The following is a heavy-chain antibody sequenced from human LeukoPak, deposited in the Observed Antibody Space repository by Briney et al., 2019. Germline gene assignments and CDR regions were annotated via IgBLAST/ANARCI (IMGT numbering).Heavy chain of an antibody. Sequence: SQTLSLTCAISGDSVSSNSAAWNWIRQSPSRGLEWLGRTYYRSKWYTYYAVSVKGRITIKSDTSKNQFSLQLNSDTPEDTAVYYCARGWGGNIDQWGQGTLVTVSS. CDR1: GDSVSSNSAA. D-gene: IGHD3-16*01. V-gene: IGHV6-1*01. CDR2: TYYRSKWYT. J-gene: IGHJ5*02. CDR3: ARGWGGNIDQ.